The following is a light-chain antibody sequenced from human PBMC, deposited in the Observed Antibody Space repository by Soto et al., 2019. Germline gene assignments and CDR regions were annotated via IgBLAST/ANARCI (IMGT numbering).Light chain of an antibody. CDR2: SAT. Sequence: DLKITKNASSLTASLGDRVTITCLASQSINNFLNWYQQKPGQAPKLLMYSATTLLGGVPSRFSGSGSGTDFSLTISSLQPEDFATYYCQQSFSTPQTFGQGTKVDIK. CDR3: QQSFSTPQT. V-gene: IGKV1-39*01. CDR1: QSINNF. J-gene: IGKJ1*01.